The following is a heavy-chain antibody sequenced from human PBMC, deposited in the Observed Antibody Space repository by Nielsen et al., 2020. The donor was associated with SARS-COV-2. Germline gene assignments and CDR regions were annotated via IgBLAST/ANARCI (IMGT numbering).Heavy chain of an antibody. CDR2: IYYSGST. CDR1: GGSISSYY. CDR3: ARGAFNWFAY. D-gene: IGHD1-20*01. V-gene: IGHV4-39*01. Sequence: SETLSLTCTVSGGSISSYYWGWIRQPPGKGLEWIGSIYYSGSTYYNPSLKSRVTISVDTSKNQFSLKLSSVTAADTAVYYCARGAFNWFAYWGQGTLVTVSS. J-gene: IGHJ4*02.